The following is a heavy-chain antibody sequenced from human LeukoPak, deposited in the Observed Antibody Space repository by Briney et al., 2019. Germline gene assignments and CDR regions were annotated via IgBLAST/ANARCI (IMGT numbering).Heavy chain of an antibody. V-gene: IGHV3-21*01. J-gene: IGHJ3*02. CDR2: ISSSSSYI. Sequence: GGSLRLCCAASGFTFSSYTMEWVRQATGKGLDWVSSISSSSSYIYYADSVKCRFTISRDTSKNSLYLQMNTLTAEDTAVYYCARDKLGANDAFDIWGQGTMVTVSS. CDR3: ARDKLGANDAFDI. CDR1: GFTFSSYT. D-gene: IGHD4/OR15-4a*01.